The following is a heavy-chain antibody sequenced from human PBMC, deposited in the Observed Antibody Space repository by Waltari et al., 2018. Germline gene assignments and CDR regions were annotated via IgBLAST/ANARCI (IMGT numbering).Heavy chain of an antibody. V-gene: IGHV1-3*01. J-gene: IGHJ6*02. CDR1: GYTFSNFA. CDR2: ITAGNDNT. CDR3: AAFTSGWSYGMDV. D-gene: IGHD6-19*01. Sequence: QVPLVQSGAEVKKPGLSVKVSCKASGYTFSNFAIHWVRQAPGKRLEWMGWITAGNDNTKYSQKFQGRLTITRDTSASTAYMELSSLTSEDTAVYYCAAFTSGWSYGMDVWGQGTTVTVSS.